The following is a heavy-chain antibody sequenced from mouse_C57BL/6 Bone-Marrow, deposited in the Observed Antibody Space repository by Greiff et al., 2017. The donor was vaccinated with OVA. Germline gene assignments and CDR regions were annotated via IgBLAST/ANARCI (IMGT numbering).Heavy chain of an antibody. Sequence: QVQLQQSDAELVKPGASVKISCKVSGYTFTDHTIHWMKQRPEQGLAWIGYIYPRDGSTKYNAKFTGKATLTADKYSSTAYLQLNSLTSEDSAVYFCARHYYYGTGFAYWGQGTLVTVSA. V-gene: IGHV1-78*01. CDR3: ARHYYYGTGFAY. CDR1: GYTFTDHT. CDR2: IYPRDGST. J-gene: IGHJ3*01. D-gene: IGHD1-1*01.